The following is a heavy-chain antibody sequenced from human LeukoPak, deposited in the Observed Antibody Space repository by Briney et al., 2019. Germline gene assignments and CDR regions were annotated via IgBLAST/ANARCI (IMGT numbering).Heavy chain of an antibody. V-gene: IGHV1-2*02. CDR3: ARGDCSVSGCHGGNWFDP. CDR2: INPNSGGT. J-gene: IGHJ5*02. Sequence: ASVTVSCKASGYTFTGYYIHWERPAPGQGLEWMGWINPNSGGTKYAQSFQGRVTMTRDTSSSTAHMELSRLRSDDTAVYYCARGDCSVSGCHGGNWFDPWGQGTLVTVSS. CDR1: GYTFTGYY. D-gene: IGHD2-15*01.